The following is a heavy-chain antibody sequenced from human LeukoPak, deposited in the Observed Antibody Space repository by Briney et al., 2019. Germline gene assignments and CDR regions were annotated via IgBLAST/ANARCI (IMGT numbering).Heavy chain of an antibody. CDR3: ARAGGLYDSSGYPLDALDI. CDR2: IYYSGST. V-gene: IGHV4-59*01. Sequence: PSETLSLTCTVSGGSISSYYWSWIRQPPGKGLEWIGYIYYSGSTNYNPSLKNRATISVDTSKNQFSLKLSSVTAADTAVYYCARAGGLYDSSGYPLDALDIWGQGTMVTVSS. D-gene: IGHD3-22*01. CDR1: GGSISSYY. J-gene: IGHJ3*02.